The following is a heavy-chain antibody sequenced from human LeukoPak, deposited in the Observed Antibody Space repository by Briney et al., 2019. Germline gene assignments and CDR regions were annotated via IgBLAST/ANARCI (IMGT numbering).Heavy chain of an antibody. CDR3: AREVGERLPAGL. Sequence: SSVKVSCKASGGTFSSYTISWVRQAPGQGLEWMGRIIPSLGIANYAQKFQGRVTITADKSTSTAYMERSSLRSEDTAVYYCAREVGERLPAGLWGQGTLVTVSS. J-gene: IGHJ4*02. CDR1: GGTFSSYT. D-gene: IGHD3-16*01. V-gene: IGHV1-69*04. CDR2: IIPSLGIA.